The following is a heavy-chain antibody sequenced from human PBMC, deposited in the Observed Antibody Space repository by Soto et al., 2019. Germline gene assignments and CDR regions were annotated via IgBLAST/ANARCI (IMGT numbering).Heavy chain of an antibody. CDR1: GFTFSSYA. J-gene: IGHJ4*02. V-gene: IGHV3-30-3*01. CDR3: AKQTGVRFDY. CDR2: ISYDGSNI. Sequence: QVQLVESGGGVVQPGRSLRLSCAASGFTFSSYAMHWVRQAPGKGLEWVAVISYDGSNIYYADSVKGRFTISRDNSKNTLYLQMNSLRAEDTAVYYCAKQTGVRFDYWGQGTLVTVSS. D-gene: IGHD3-16*01.